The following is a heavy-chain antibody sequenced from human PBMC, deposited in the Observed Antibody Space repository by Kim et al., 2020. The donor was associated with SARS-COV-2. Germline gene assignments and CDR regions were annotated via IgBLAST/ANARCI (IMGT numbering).Heavy chain of an antibody. CDR3: AKKYYYDSSGYYLDS. V-gene: IGHV3-23*01. CDR2: ISGNGGNT. D-gene: IGHD3-22*01. CDR1: GFTFSSYA. J-gene: IGHJ4*02. Sequence: GGSLRLSCAASGFTFSSYAMSWVRQAPGKGLEWVSAISGNGGNTYYADSLKGRFTISRDNSKNTLYLQMNSLRAEDTAVYYCAKKYYYDSSGYYLDSWGQGTLVTVSS.